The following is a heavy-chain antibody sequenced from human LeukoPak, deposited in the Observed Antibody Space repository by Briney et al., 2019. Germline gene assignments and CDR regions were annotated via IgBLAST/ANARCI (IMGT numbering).Heavy chain of an antibody. V-gene: IGHV4-59*01. D-gene: IGHD6-13*01. CDR2: IYYSGST. Sequence: SETLSLTCTVSGGSISSYYWSWIRQPPGKGLEWIGYIYYSGSTNYNPSLKSRVTISVDTSKNQFSLKLSSVTAADTAVYYCARIQYSSSWYLVPPNWFDPWGQGTLVTVSS. CDR1: GGSISSYY. J-gene: IGHJ5*02. CDR3: ARIQYSSSWYLVPPNWFDP.